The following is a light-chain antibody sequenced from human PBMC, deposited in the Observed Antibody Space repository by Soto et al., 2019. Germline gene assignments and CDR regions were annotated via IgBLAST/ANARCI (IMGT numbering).Light chain of an antibody. Sequence: EIVLTQSPVTLSVSPGERATLSCRASQSVSSSYLAWYQQTPGQAPRLLVYDTSYRATGVPDRFSGSGSGPDFTLTISRLEPEDSAVYYCQQYDSSPWTFGQGTKVDIK. CDR3: QQYDSSPWT. V-gene: IGKV3-20*01. CDR2: DTS. CDR1: QSVSSSY. J-gene: IGKJ1*01.